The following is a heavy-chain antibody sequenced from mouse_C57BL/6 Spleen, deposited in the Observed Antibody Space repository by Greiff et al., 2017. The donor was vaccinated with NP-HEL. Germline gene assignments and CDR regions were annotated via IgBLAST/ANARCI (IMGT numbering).Heavy chain of an antibody. CDR3: ARNRDGYYWYFDV. J-gene: IGHJ1*03. CDR2: IWRGGST. D-gene: IGHD2-3*01. CDR1: GFSLTSYG. V-gene: IGHV2-2*01. Sequence: QVHVKQSGPGLVQPSQSLSITCTVSGFSLTSYGVHWVRQSPGKGLEWLGVIWRGGSTDYNAAFISRLSISKDNSKSQVFCKMNSLQAEETAIYYCARNRDGYYWYFDVWGTGTTVTVSS.